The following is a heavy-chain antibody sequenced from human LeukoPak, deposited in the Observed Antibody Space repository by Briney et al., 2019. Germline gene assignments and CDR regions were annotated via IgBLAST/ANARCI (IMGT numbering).Heavy chain of an antibody. J-gene: IGHJ4*02. CDR3: ANEYYDSSGYYYY. CDR2: INPNSGGT. D-gene: IGHD3-22*01. CDR1: GYTFTGYY. V-gene: IGHV1-2*02. Sequence: ASVKVSCKASGYTFTGYYMHWVRQAPGQGLEWMGWINPNSGGTNYAQKFQGRVTMTRDTSISTAYMELSRLRSDDTAVYYCANEYYDSSGYYYYWGQGTLVTVSS.